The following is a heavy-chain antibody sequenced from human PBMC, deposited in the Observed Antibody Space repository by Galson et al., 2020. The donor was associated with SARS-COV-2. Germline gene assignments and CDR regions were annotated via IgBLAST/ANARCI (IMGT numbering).Heavy chain of an antibody. CDR3: TRVSNSSAFYHCDP. CDR2: NNPNSGDT. D-gene: IGHD2-2*01. Sequence: ASVKVSCKASGYTFSGHYMHWVRQAPGQGLEWTGLNNPNSGDTDDAQKFQGRVTMTTDTSPTTAYIELSRLTSDDTAVYYCTRVSNSSAFYHCDPWVQGTLVTVSS. J-gene: IGHJ5*02. CDR1: GYTFSGHY. V-gene: IGHV1-2*02.